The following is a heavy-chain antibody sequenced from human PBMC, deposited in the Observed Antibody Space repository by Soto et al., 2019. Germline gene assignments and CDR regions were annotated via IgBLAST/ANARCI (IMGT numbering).Heavy chain of an antibody. D-gene: IGHD4-17*01. CDR2: ISYDGSNK. Sequence: GGSLRLSCAASGFTFSSYAMHWVRQAPGKGLEWVAVISYDGSNKYYADSVKGRFTISRDNSKNTLYLQMNSLRAEDTAVYYCAKTHDYGDYLADYWGQGTLVTVSS. CDR1: GFTFSSYA. CDR3: AKTHDYGDYLADY. V-gene: IGHV3-30*18. J-gene: IGHJ4*02.